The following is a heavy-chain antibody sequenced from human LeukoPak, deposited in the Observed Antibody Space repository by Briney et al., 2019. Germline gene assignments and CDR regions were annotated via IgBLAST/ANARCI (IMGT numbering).Heavy chain of an antibody. CDR2: IKHGGSS. V-gene: IGHV4-34*01. CDR1: GGSFNDFH. Sequence: SETLSLTCAVYGGSFNDFHWTWIRQPPGKGLEWIGEIKHGGSSNYNPSLKSRVTISVDASTNQFSLKLTSVTAADTAVYYCARHQLIDWSPAVDSWGQGTLVTVSS. D-gene: IGHD3-9*01. J-gene: IGHJ4*02. CDR3: ARHQLIDWSPAVDS.